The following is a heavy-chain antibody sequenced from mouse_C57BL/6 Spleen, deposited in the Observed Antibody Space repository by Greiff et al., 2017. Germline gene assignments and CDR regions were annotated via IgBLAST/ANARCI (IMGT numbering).Heavy chain of an antibody. V-gene: IGHV1-63*01. Sequence: VQRVESGAELVRPGTSVKMSCKASGYTFTNYWIGWAKQRPGHGLEWIGDIYPGGGYTNYNEKFKGKATLTADKSSSTAYMQFSSLTSEDSAIYYCARDGNYAMDYWGQGTSVTVSS. CDR1: GYTFTNYW. CDR2: IYPGGGYT. CDR3: ARDGNYAMDY. D-gene: IGHD2-1*01. J-gene: IGHJ4*01.